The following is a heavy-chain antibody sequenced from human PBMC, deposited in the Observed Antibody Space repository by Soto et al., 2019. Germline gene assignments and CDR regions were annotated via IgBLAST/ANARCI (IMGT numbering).Heavy chain of an antibody. CDR2: IYYSGST. D-gene: IGHD3-10*01. J-gene: IGHJ6*02. Sequence: SETLSLTCTVSGGSISSYYWSWIRQPPGKGLEWIGYIYYSGSTYYNPSLKSRVTISVDTSKNQFSLKLSSVTAADTAVYYCTRNLYYYKVTGGIDAWGQGPRVTVS. V-gene: IGHV4-30-4*01. CDR3: TRNLYYYKVTGGIDA. CDR1: GGSISSYY.